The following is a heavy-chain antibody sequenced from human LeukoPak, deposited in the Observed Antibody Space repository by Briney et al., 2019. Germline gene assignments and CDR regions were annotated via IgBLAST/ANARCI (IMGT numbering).Heavy chain of an antibody. J-gene: IGHJ4*02. CDR3: ARLRGRRAGYSSSWTSCFDY. V-gene: IGHV4-59*12. CDR2: IHYSGST. D-gene: IGHD6-13*01. CDR1: GGSISNYY. Sequence: PSETLSLTCTVSGGSISNYYWSWIRPPPGKGLEWIGYIHYSGSTNYNPSLKSRVTISVDTSKNQFSLKLSSVTAADTAVYYCARLRGRRAGYSSSWTSCFDYWGQGTLVTVSS.